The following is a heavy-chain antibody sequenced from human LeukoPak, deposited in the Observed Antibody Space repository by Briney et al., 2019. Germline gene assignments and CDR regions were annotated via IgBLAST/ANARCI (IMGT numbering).Heavy chain of an antibody. Sequence: GRSLRLSCAASGFTFSSYAMHWVRQAPGKGLEWVAVISYDGSNKYYADSVKGRFTISRDNSKNTLYLQMNSLRAEDTAVYYCASAVVTAIDNDAPEDDFDYWGQGTLVTVSS. CDR1: GFTFSSYA. CDR2: ISYDGSNK. J-gene: IGHJ4*02. D-gene: IGHD2-21*02. CDR3: ASAVVTAIDNDAPEDDFDY. V-gene: IGHV3-30-3*01.